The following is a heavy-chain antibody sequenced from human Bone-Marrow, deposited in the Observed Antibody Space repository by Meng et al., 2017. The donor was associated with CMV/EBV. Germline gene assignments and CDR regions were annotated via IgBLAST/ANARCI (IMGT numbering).Heavy chain of an antibody. J-gene: IGHJ6*02. Sequence: SENLSLTCAVYGGCFSGYYWSWSRQHPGKGLEWIGEINHSGSTNYNPSLKCRVTISVDTSKNQFFLKLSSVTAADTAVYYCARVGYSQTRLMCGSVCYVCGQGTKVTVSS. CDR1: GGCFSGYY. V-gene: IGHV4-34*01. CDR2: INHSGST. D-gene: IGHD2-15*01. CDR3: ARVGYSQTRLMCGSVCYV.